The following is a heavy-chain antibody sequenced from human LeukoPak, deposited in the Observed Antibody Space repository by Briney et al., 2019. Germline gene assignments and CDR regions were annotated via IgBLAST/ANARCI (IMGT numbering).Heavy chain of an antibody. J-gene: IGHJ5*02. D-gene: IGHD2-2*01. CDR2: ISHNGGNT. CDR1: GFTFSNSA. V-gene: IGHV3-30-3*01. CDR3: AKDFYCSSTSCPMDWFDP. Sequence: GGSLRLSCAASGFTFSNSAMHWVRQAPGKGLEWVAVISHNGGNTYYADSVKGRFTISRDNSKNTLYLQMNSLRAEDTAVYYCAKDFYCSSTSCPMDWFDPWGQGTLVTVSS.